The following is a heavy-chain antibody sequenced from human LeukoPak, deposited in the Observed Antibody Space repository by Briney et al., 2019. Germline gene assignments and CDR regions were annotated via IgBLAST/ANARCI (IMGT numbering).Heavy chain of an antibody. V-gene: IGHV3-21*01. CDR2: ITSSGTYI. J-gene: IGHJ3*02. CDR3: ARVGWTDPFDI. CDR1: GFTFNNYN. Sequence: GGSLRLSCAASGFTFNNYNMNWVRQAPGKALEWVSSITSSGTYILYADSVKGRFTISRDNAKNSLYLQMNRLGAEDTAVYYCARVGWTDPFDIWGQGTMVAVSS. D-gene: IGHD6-19*01.